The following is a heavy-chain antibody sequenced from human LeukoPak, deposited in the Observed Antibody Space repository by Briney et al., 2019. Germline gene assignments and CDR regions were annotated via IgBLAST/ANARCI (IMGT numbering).Heavy chain of an antibody. J-gene: IGHJ5*02. CDR3: ARVWGTMVRGTADT. Sequence: SGTLSLTCAVSGGFISSSNWWSWVRQPPGKGLEWIGEIYHSGSTNYNPSLKSRVTISVDKSKNQFSLKLSSVTAADTAVYYCARVWGTMVRGTADTWGQGTLVTVSS. CDR1: GGFISSSNW. V-gene: IGHV4-4*02. D-gene: IGHD3-10*01. CDR2: IYHSGST.